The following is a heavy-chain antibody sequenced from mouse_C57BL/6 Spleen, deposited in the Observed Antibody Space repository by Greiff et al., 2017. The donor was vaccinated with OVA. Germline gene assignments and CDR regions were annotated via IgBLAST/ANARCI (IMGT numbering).Heavy chain of an antibody. CDR1: GYTFTSYW. J-gene: IGHJ1*03. CDR3: AKSDRDWDLRV. Sequence: QVQLQQPGAELVRPGSSVKLSCKASGYTFTSYWMDWVKQRPGQGLEWIGNIYPSDSETHYNQKFKDKATLTVDKSSSTAYMQLSSLTSEDSAVLYCAKSDRDWDLRVRGTGTTVTVSS. V-gene: IGHV1-61*01. CDR2: IYPSDSET.